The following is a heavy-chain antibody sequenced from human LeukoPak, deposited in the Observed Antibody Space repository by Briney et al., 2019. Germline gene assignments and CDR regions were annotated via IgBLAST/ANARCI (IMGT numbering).Heavy chain of an antibody. J-gene: IGHJ6*02. CDR3: ARVYYDYLLYQGGYYWYHFGMDV. CDR1: GGSFNKYY. D-gene: IGHD3-9*01. CDR2: INHSGNT. V-gene: IGHV4-34*01. Sequence: SSETLSLTCAVYGGSFNKYYWSWIRQPPGKGLEWIGEINHSGNTNCNAALKSRVTISIDTSKNQFSLKLSSVTAADTAAYYCARVYYDYLLYQGGYYWYHFGMDVWGQGTTVTVSS.